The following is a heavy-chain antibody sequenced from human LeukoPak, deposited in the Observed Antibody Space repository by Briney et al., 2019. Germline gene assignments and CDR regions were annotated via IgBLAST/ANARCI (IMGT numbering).Heavy chain of an antibody. CDR2: IYTTGST. CDR3: ASTYSDTDWNLDN. D-gene: IGHD5-12*01. V-gene: IGHV4-4*07. CDR1: GASIGSFY. J-gene: IGHJ4*02. Sequence: TTSENLSLTCTVSGASIGSFYWSWTRQPAGKGLEWIGRIYTTGSTSYNPSLKSRVTMSVDTSKNQFSLKLNSVTAADTAFYYCASTYSDTDWNLDNWGPGTLFTVSS.